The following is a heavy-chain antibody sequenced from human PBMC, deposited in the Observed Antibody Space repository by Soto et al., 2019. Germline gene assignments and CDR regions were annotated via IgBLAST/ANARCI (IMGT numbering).Heavy chain of an antibody. CDR3: ARVRQLVRQVGYYYYYGMDV. J-gene: IGHJ6*02. Sequence: PSETLSLTCAVYGGSFSGYYWSWIRQPPGKGLEWIGEINHSGSTNYNPSLKSRVTISVDTSKNQFSLKLSSVTAADTAVYYYARVRQLVRQVGYYYYYGMDVWGQGTTVTVSS. D-gene: IGHD6-6*01. CDR1: GGSFSGYY. CDR2: INHSGST. V-gene: IGHV4-34*01.